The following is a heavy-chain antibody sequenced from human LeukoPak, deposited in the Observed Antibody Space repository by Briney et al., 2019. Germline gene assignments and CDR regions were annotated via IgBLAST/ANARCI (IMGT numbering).Heavy chain of an antibody. CDR2: ISGSGGST. CDR1: GFTFSSYA. Sequence: GGSLRLYCAASGFTFSSYAMSWVRQAPGKGLEWVSAISGSGGSTYYADSVKGRFTISRDNSKNTLYLQMNSLRAEDTAVYYCAKDPRLRDYEKNWGQGTLVTVSS. J-gene: IGHJ4*02. V-gene: IGHV3-23*01. D-gene: IGHD4-17*01. CDR3: AKDPRLRDYEKN.